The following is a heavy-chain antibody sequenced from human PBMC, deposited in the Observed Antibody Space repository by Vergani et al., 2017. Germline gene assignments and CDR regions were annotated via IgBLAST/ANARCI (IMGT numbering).Heavy chain of an antibody. CDR2: ISGSGVSA. D-gene: IGHD3-10*01. V-gene: IGHV3-23*01. J-gene: IGHJ4*02. CDR1: EFTFSNYA. CDR3: AKKYFVSGNYLFDY. Sequence: EVHLLESGGGLVQPGGSLRLTCAASEFTFSNYAMNWVRQAPGKGLEWVSGISGSGVSAYYTDSVKGRFTISRDNSKNMLCLQMNNLRTEDTAIYYCAKKYFVSGNYLFDYWGQGTLVTVSS.